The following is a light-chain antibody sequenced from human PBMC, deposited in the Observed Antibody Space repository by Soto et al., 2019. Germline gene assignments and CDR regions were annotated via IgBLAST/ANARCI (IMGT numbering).Light chain of an antibody. CDR3: QQYNSYPYT. V-gene: IGKV1-5*01. Sequence: DIQMAQSPSTLSASVGDRVTITCRASQSISSWLAWYQQKPGKAPKLLIYDASSLESGVPSRFSGSGSGTEFTLTISSLQPDDFATYYCQQYNSYPYTFGQGTRWIS. CDR1: QSISSW. CDR2: DAS. J-gene: IGKJ2*01.